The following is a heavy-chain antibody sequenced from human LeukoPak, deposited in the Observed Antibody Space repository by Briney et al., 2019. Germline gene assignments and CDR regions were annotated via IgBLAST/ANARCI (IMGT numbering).Heavy chain of an antibody. Sequence: GGSLRHSCVHSGYTFSITWMCWVCPALGKRVEWVANIREDGGNTNYVDSVKGRFTISRDNAKNSLFLQMDGLRVDDTAVYFCARDGRGGHNDFWGQGTLITVSS. V-gene: IGHV3-7*01. CDR1: GYTFSITW. J-gene: IGHJ4*02. D-gene: IGHD4-23*01. CDR2: IREDGGNT. CDR3: ARDGRGGHNDF.